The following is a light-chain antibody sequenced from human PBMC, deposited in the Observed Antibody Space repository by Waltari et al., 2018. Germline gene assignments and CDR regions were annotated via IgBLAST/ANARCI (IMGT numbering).Light chain of an antibody. CDR1: QDIKND. CDR2: DAS. V-gene: IGKV1-17*01. CDR3: LQHNVYPPT. J-gene: IGKJ1*01. Sequence: DIQMTQSPSSLSASVGDRLTITCRASQDIKNDLGWYQQKPGKPPKRLIYDASTLQSGVPSRFSGSGSVTEFTLTISSLQPEDFTTYYCLQHNVYPPTFGQGTKVEIK.